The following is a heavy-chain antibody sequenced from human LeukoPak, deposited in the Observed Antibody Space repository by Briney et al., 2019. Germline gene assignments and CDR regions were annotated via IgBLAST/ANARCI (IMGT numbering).Heavy chain of an antibody. CDR1: VGSFSGFY. J-gene: IGHJ1*01. V-gene: IGHV4-34*01. CDR3: ARSKVAGSGKFFQH. Sequence: TSETLSLTCAVNVGSFSGFYWGWIRLTHGKGLGWIGEIDHSGNTNYNPSLQSRVTISLDTSKKQFSLNLSSVTAAETGVYYCARSKVAGSGKFFQHWGQGTPVTVSS. D-gene: IGHD6-19*01. CDR2: IDHSGNT.